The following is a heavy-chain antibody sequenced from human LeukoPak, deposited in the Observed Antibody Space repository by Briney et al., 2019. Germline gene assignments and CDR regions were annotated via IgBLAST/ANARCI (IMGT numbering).Heavy chain of an antibody. V-gene: IGHV3-7*01. D-gene: IGHD7-27*01. CDR2: INLGGNEI. Sequence: SGGSLSLSCTFSGLTFRSYWMNWVRQAPGKGLEWVANINLGGNEIRSVDSVKGRSIISRDNAKNSLDLQMSSLRVEDTAVYYCMCWGTDNHWGQGILVTVSS. CDR1: GLTFRSYW. J-gene: IGHJ4*02. CDR3: MCWGTDNH.